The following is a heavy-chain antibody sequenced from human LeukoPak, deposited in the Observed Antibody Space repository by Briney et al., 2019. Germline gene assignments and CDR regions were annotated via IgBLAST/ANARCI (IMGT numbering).Heavy chain of an antibody. Sequence: PGGSLRLSCAASGFTFSSYSMNWVRQAPGKGLEWVSSISSSSSYIYYADSVKGRFTISRDNAKNSLYLQMNSLRAEDTAVYYCARDSRGRALLELRYLVYYMDVWGKGTTVTISS. CDR2: ISSSSSYI. CDR1: GFTFSSYS. J-gene: IGHJ6*03. V-gene: IGHV3-21*01. D-gene: IGHD3-9*01. CDR3: ARDSRGRALLELRYLVYYMDV.